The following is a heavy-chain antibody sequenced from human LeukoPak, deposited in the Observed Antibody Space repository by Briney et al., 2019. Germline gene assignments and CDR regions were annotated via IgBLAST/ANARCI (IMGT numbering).Heavy chain of an antibody. V-gene: IGHV3-23*01. D-gene: IGHD6-13*01. Sequence: GGSLRLSCAASGFTVSSNYMNWVRQAPGKGLEWVSAISGSGGSTYYADSVKGRFTISKDNSKNTVYLQVSSLRVDDTAVYYCAKAASSSWPSYYYGMDVWGQGTTVTVSS. J-gene: IGHJ6*02. CDR1: GFTVSSNY. CDR3: AKAASSSWPSYYYGMDV. CDR2: ISGSGGST.